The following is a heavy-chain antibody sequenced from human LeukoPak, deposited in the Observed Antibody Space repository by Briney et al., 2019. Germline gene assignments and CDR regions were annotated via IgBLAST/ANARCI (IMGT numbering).Heavy chain of an antibody. D-gene: IGHD6-13*01. V-gene: IGHV1-2*02. Sequence: ASVTVSFTASGYTFTVYNMHWVRQAPGQGLEWMGWIIPNSGGTNYAQKFQGSVTIITITSINTAYMELSSLRSEDTAVYYCARGSTGYSSSHFDYWGQGTLVTVSS. CDR3: ARGSTGYSSSHFDY. CDR2: IIPNSGGT. CDR1: GYTFTVYN. J-gene: IGHJ4*02.